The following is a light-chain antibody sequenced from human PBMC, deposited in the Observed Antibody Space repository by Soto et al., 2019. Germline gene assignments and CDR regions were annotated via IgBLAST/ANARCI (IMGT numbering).Light chain of an antibody. J-gene: IGKJ2*01. CDR3: QQYKRMYT. Sequence: DIQMTQSPSTLSASVGARVTITCRASESISGWLAWYQQKPGKAPKLLIYDASNVENGVPLRFSGSESGTEYTLTISSLQPDDVGNYYCQQYKRMYTFGQGTKVDIK. V-gene: IGKV1-5*01. CDR1: ESISGW. CDR2: DAS.